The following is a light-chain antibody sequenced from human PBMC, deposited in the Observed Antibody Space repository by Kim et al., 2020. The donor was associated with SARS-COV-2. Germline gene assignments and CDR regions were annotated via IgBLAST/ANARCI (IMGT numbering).Light chain of an antibody. J-gene: IGLJ3*02. V-gene: IGLV6-57*03. CDR3: QSYDSSNWV. CDR1: SGSIASNY. Sequence: GKTLTTPCTRSSGSIASNYGQWYQQRPGSAPTTVIYEDNQRPSGVPDRFSGSIDSSSNSASLTISGLKTEDEADYYCQSYDSSNWVFGGGTQLTVL. CDR2: EDN.